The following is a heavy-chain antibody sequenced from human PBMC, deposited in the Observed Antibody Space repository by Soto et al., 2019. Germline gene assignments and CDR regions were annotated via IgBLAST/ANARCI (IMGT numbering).Heavy chain of an antibody. V-gene: IGHV3-30*18. D-gene: IGHD6-6*01. CDR3: SKRRSSSGWFDS. CDR1: GFTFNSYG. Sequence: GGSLRLSCAGSGFTFNSYGMHWVRQAPGKGLEWVAVISYDGSNKYYADSVKGRFTISRDNSKNTLYLQMNSLRAEDTAVYYGSKRRSSSGWFDSWGQGNLVTFSS. J-gene: IGHJ5*01. CDR2: ISYDGSNK.